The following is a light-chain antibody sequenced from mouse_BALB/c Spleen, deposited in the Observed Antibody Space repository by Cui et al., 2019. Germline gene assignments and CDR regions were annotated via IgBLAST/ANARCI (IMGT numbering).Light chain of an antibody. V-gene: IGKV4-68*01. J-gene: IGKJ5*01. Sequence: QIVLTQSPALMSASPGEKVTMTCSASSSVSYMYWYQQKPRSSPKPWIYLTSNLASGVPARFSGSGSGTSYSLTISSMEAEDAATYYCQQWSRNPPTFGAGTKLELK. CDR2: LTS. CDR1: SSVSY. CDR3: QQWSRNPPT.